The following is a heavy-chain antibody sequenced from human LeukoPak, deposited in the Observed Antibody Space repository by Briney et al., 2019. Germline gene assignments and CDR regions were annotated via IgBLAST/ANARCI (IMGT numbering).Heavy chain of an antibody. D-gene: IGHD6-13*01. CDR2: IYYSGST. V-gene: IGHV4-61*05. CDR1: GGSISSSSYY. Sequence: SETLSLTCTVSGGSISSSSYYWGWIRQPPGKGLEWIGYIYYSGSTNYNPSLKSRVTISVDTSKNQFSLKLSSVTAADTAVYYCARGGIAALDYWGQGTLVTVSS. J-gene: IGHJ4*02. CDR3: ARGGIAALDY.